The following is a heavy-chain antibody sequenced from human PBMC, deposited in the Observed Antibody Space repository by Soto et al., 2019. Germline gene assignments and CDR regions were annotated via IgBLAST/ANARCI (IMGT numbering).Heavy chain of an antibody. D-gene: IGHD6-6*01. V-gene: IGHV4-39*01. CDR2: IYQSGTT. CDR1: GASISSSGHY. CDR3: ARAAARLPHFVDC. Sequence: QLQLQESGPGLVKPSETLSLTCTVSGASISSSGHYWGWIRQPPGKGLEWIGSIYQSGTTYYNPSLESRVTISVDTSKNQFSLKLRSVTAADTAVYYCARAAARLPHFVDCWGQGTLVTVSS. J-gene: IGHJ4*02.